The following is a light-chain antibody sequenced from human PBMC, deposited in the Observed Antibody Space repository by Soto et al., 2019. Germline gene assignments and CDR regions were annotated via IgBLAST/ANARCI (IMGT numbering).Light chain of an antibody. V-gene: IGKV1-5*03. Sequence: TQMTQSPSTLQATGRARVTNTCRASQSISNWLAWYQQKPGKAPKLLLYKASTLQSGVPSRFSGSGSGTEFTLSIISLQPDDFATYYCQQYNSYPYPFGQGTKVDIK. J-gene: IGKJ2*01. CDR2: KAS. CDR3: QQYNSYPYP. CDR1: QSISNW.